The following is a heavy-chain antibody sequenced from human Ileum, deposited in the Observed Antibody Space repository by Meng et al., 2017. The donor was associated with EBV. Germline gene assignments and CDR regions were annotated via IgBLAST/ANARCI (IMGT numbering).Heavy chain of an antibody. Sequence: VQLVEAGGGLIQPGESLRLACAASGFTVSSTYMSWVRQAPGKGLEWVSIIYRGGGTYYADSVQGRFTFSGDNSRNTLYLQMNNLRTEDTAVYYCARGGNYDNSAFAAWYFDLWGRGTLVTVSS. D-gene: IGHD3-22*01. CDR1: GFTVSSTY. CDR2: IYRGGGT. V-gene: IGHV3-53*01. CDR3: ARGGNYDNSAFAAWYFDL. J-gene: IGHJ2*01.